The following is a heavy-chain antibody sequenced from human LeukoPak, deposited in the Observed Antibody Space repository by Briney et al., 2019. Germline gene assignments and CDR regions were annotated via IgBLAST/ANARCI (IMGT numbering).Heavy chain of an antibody. Sequence: ASVKVSCKASGYTFTGYYMHWVRQAPGQGLEWMGRINPNSGGTTYAQKFQGRVTMARDTSISTAFMELTRLRSDDTAVYYCARDAYGLGSYPDYWGQGTLVTVSS. V-gene: IGHV1-2*02. CDR3: ARDAYGLGSYPDY. J-gene: IGHJ4*02. CDR1: GYTFTGYY. CDR2: INPNSGGT. D-gene: IGHD3-10*01.